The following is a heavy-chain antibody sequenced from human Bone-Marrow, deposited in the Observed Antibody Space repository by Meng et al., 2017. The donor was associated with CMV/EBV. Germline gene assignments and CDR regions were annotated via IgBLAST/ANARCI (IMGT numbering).Heavy chain of an antibody. CDR3: ARGSGYQLLSHEHNWFDP. Sequence: SVKVSCKASGFTFTSSAVQWVRQARGQRLEWIGWIVVGSGNTNYAQKFQERVTITRDMSTSTAYMELSSLRSEDTAVYYCARGSGYQLLSHEHNWFDPWGQGTLVTGSS. D-gene: IGHD2-2*01. CDR2: IVVGSGNT. J-gene: IGHJ5*02. CDR1: GFTFTSSA. V-gene: IGHV1-58*01.